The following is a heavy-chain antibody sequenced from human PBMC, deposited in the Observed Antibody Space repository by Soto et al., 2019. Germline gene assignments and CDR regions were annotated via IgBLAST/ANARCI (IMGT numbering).Heavy chain of an antibody. J-gene: IGHJ4*02. CDR2: ITGSGGST. D-gene: IGHD2-2*01. V-gene: IGHV3-23*01. Sequence: GGSLRLSCAASGFTFSSYALSWVRQAPGKGLEWVSAITGSGGSTYYADSVKGRFTISRDNSKNTLYLQMNSLRAEDTAVYYCAKGATGPAAIRYFDYWGQGTLVTVSS. CDR3: AKGATGPAAIRYFDY. CDR1: GFTFSSYA.